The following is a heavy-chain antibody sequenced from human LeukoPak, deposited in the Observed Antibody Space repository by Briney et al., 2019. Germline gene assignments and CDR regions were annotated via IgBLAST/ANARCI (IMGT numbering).Heavy chain of an antibody. J-gene: IGHJ4*02. Sequence: SETLSLTCAVSAASISSTYWSTWARQSPRKGLEWIDEIHDGASTTYKPSLRSRMSMSLAKSTTQFSLTMTSATAADTAVYYWATRATGGPWWGQGTLVTVSS. CDR3: ATRATGGPW. D-gene: IGHD2-15*01. CDR2: IHDGAST. V-gene: IGHV4-4*02. CDR1: AASISSTYW.